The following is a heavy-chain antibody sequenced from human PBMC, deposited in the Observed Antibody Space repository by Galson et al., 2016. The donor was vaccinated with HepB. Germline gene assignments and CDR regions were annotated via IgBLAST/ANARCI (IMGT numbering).Heavy chain of an antibody. Sequence: SETLSLTCTVSGGSISSYYWSWIRQPPGKGPEWIGYIHYSGSTSYNPSLRSPVTISIDTSKKQFSLRLSSVTAADTAVYYCAHSGAAIGLIWGHGTMVTVSS. V-gene: IGHV4-59*01. CDR2: IHYSGST. J-gene: IGHJ3*01. CDR1: GGSISSYY. D-gene: IGHD2-2*02. CDR3: AHSGAAIGLI.